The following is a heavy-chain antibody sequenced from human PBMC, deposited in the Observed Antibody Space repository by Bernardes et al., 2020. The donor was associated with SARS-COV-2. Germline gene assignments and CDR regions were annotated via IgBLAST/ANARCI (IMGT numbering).Heavy chain of an antibody. CDR2: TYSGGST. J-gene: IGHJ4*02. D-gene: IGHD2-2*01. CDR1: GFTVSGTY. Sequence: GGSLRLSCTASGFTVSGTYMSWVRQAPGKGLEWVSVTYSGGSTYYADSVKGRFTISRDNSKNTLSLQMSSLRAEDTALYYCAISTSYGRFDFWGQGTLVTVSA. CDR3: AISTSYGRFDF. V-gene: IGHV3-53*01.